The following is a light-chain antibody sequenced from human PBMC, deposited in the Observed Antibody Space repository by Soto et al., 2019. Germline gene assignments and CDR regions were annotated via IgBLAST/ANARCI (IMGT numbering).Light chain of an antibody. CDR1: QSISSY. V-gene: IGKV1-39*01. J-gene: IGKJ2*01. CDR3: HQSYSTPLP. Sequence: DIQMTQSPSSLSASVGDRVTITCRASQSISSYLNWEQQKPGKAPKLLIYAASSLQSGVPSRLSGSGPGTDFTLTISSLQPEDFATYYCHQSYSTPLPFGQGTKLQIK. CDR2: AAS.